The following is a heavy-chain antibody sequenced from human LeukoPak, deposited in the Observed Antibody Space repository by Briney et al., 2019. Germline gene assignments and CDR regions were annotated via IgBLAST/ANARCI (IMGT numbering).Heavy chain of an antibody. D-gene: IGHD3-16*01. CDR2: INTNTGNP. J-gene: IGHJ4*02. Sequence: ASVKVSCKASGYTFTSYAMNWVRQAPGQGLEWMGWINTNTGNPTYAQGFTGRFVFSLDTSVSTAYLQISSLKAEDTAVYYCARDPFMITFGGVMGGAYFDYWGQGTLVTVSS. CDR3: ARDPFMITFGGVMGGAYFDY. V-gene: IGHV7-4-1*02. CDR1: GYTFTSYA.